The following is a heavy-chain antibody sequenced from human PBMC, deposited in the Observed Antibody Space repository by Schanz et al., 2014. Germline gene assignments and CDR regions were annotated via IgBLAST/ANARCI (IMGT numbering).Heavy chain of an antibody. J-gene: IGHJ4*02. Sequence: QVQLVQSGAEVKKPGSPVKVSCKSSGGTFSSYAISWVRQAPGQGLEWMGRIIPIPGIANYAQKFQGRVTITADKSTFTAYMDVSSLRSEDTAVYFCTSEAHNHDGLRSYSNVWGQGTLVTVTS. CDR1: GGTFSSYA. D-gene: IGHD3-10*01. V-gene: IGHV1-69*04. CDR2: IIPIPGIA. CDR3: TSEAHNHDGLRSYSNV.